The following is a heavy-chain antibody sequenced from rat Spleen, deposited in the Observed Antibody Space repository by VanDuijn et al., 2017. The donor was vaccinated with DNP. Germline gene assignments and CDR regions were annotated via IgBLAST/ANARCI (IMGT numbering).Heavy chain of an antibody. CDR3: ASLNNYNWFAY. D-gene: IGHD1-10*01. Sequence: EVQLVESGGGLVQPGNSLKLSCAASGFTFSDYNMAWVRQAPKQGLEWVATIINDGSSTYYRDSVKGRFTISRDNAKSTLYLQMDSLRSEDTATYYCASLNNYNWFAYWGQGTLVTVSS. V-gene: IGHV5S10*01. J-gene: IGHJ3*01. CDR1: GFTFSDYN. CDR2: IINDGSST.